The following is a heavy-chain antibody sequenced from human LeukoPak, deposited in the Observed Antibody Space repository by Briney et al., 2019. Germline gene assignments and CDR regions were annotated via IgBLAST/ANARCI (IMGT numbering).Heavy chain of an antibody. J-gene: IGHJ4*02. V-gene: IGHV3-21*01. D-gene: IGHD3-22*01. CDR3: ARRVIVVGLDY. Sequence: GGSLRLSCAASGFTFSSYGMSWVRQAPGKGLEWVSAISGSGSAIYYADSVKGRFTISRDNAKNSLHLQMNSLRAEDTAVYYCARRVIVVGLDYWGQGTLVTVSS. CDR1: GFTFSSYG. CDR2: ISGSGSAI.